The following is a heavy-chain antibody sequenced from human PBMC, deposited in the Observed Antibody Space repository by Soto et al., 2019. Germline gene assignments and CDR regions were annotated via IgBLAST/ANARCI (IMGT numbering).Heavy chain of an antibody. J-gene: IGHJ2*01. V-gene: IGHV5-10-1*01. CDR1: GYSFTSHW. CDR3: ARGDTALSYWYFDL. CDR2: IDPSDSYT. D-gene: IGHD5-18*01. Sequence: EVQLVQSGAEVKKPGESLRISCQGSGYSFTSHWISWVRQMPGKGLEWMGRIDPSDSYTSYSPSFQGHVTISADKSISTVYLQWSSLQASDTAMYYCARGDTALSYWYFDLWGRGTLVTVS.